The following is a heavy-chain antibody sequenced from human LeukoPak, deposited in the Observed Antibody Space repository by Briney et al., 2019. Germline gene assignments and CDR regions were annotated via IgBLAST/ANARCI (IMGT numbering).Heavy chain of an antibody. CDR1: GYTFTSYY. J-gene: IGHJ4*02. Sequence: ASVKVSCKASGYTFTSYYMHWVRQAPGQGLGRMGIINPSGGSTSYAQKFQGRVTMTRDTSTSTVYMELSSLRSEDTAVYYCARETAVAGGFDYWGQGTLVTVSS. V-gene: IGHV1-46*03. CDR2: INPSGGST. D-gene: IGHD6-19*01. CDR3: ARETAVAGGFDY.